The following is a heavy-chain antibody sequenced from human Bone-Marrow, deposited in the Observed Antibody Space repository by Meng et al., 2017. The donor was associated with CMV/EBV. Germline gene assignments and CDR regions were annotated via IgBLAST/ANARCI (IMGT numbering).Heavy chain of an antibody. J-gene: IGHJ6*02. V-gene: IGHV1-69*02. CDR1: GGTFSSYT. CDR3: ARSGPYSSGWYSYYGMDV. CDR2: IIPILGIA. Sequence: SVKVSCKASGGTFSSYTISWVRQAPGQGLEWMGRIIPILGIANYAQKFQGRVTITADKSTSTAYMELSSLRSEDTAVYYCARSGPYSSGWYSYYGMDVWGQGPTVTVSS. D-gene: IGHD6-19*01.